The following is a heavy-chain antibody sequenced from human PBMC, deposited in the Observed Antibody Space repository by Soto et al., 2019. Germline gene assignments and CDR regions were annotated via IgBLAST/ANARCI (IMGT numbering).Heavy chain of an antibody. Sequence: EVQLVESGGGLVKPGGSLRLSCAASGFTFSNAWMNWVRQAPGKGLGWGGRIKSKTYGGTTDYAAPVKGRFTISRDDSKNTLYLQMNSLKTEDTAVYYCTTDASSSQHWGRVYYFDYWGQGTLVTVSS. CDR3: TTDASSSQHWGRVYYFDY. J-gene: IGHJ4*02. V-gene: IGHV3-15*07. D-gene: IGHD3-16*01. CDR2: IKSKTYGGTT. CDR1: GFTFSNAW.